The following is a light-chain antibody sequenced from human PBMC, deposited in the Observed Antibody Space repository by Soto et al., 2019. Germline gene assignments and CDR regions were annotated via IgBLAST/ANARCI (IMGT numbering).Light chain of an antibody. CDR3: SADKARSTLV. CDR2: EVR. J-gene: IGLJ3*02. CDR1: MRDVGAYNL. Sequence: QSVLTQPASVSGSAGQSITLSCSGTMRDVGAYNLVSWYQQHPGTAPKLIIYEVRNRPSGISSRFSGSRSGNTASLTISGPQPEEEGDYYCSADKARSTLVFGGGTQLTVL. V-gene: IGLV2-14*01.